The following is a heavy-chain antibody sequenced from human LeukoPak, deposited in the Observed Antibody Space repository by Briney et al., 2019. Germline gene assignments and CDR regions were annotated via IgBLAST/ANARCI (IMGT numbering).Heavy chain of an antibody. CDR2: INAGNGNT. Sequence: ASVKVSCKASGYTFTSYAMHWVRQAPGQRLEWMGWINAGNGNTKYSQKFQGRVTITRDTSASTAYVELSSLRSEDTAVYYCAREVVRGVMFYYYGMDVWGQGTTVTVSS. V-gene: IGHV1-3*01. D-gene: IGHD3-10*01. J-gene: IGHJ6*02. CDR3: AREVVRGVMFYYYGMDV. CDR1: GYTFTSYA.